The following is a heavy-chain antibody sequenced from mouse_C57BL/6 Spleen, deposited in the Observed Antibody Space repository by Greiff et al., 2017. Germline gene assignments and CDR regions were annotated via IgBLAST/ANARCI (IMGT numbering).Heavy chain of an antibody. Sequence: LQESGPGLVKPSQSLSLTCSVTGYSITSGYYWNWIRQFPGNKLEWMGYISYDGSNNYNPSLKNRISITRDTSKNQFFLKLNSVTTEDTATYYCAREDDYDGFAYWGQGTLVTVSA. D-gene: IGHD2-4*01. V-gene: IGHV3-6*01. CDR2: ISYDGSN. CDR1: GYSITSGYY. J-gene: IGHJ3*01. CDR3: AREDDYDGFAY.